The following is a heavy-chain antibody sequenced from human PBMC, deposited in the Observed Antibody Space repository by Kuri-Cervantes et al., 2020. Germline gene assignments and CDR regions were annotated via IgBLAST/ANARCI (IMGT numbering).Heavy chain of an antibody. V-gene: IGHV3-11*01. J-gene: IGHJ5*01. CDR3: ARPPARYSSGWYGS. Sequence: GGSLRLSCAASGFTFDDYAMHWVRQAPGKGLEWVSCISSSGSTIYYADSVKGRFTISRDNAKNSLYLQMNSLRAEDTAVYYCARPPARYSSGWYGSWGQGTLVTVSS. CDR1: GFTFDDYA. D-gene: IGHD6-19*01. CDR2: ISSSGSTI.